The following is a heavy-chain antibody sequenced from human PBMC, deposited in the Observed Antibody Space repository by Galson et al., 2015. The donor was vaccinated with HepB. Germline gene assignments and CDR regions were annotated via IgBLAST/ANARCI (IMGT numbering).Heavy chain of an antibody. CDR3: ARDPGYSSGWFFDY. D-gene: IGHD6-19*01. J-gene: IGHJ4*02. CDR2: ISSDTSNT. Sequence: SLRLSCAASGFTFSSYGMHWVRQAPGKGLEWVAYISSDTSNTNYADSVKGRFTISRDNAKNSLYLQMNSLRAEDTAVYYCARDPGYSSGWFFDYWGQGTLVTVSS. CDR1: GFTFSSYG. V-gene: IGHV3-48*04.